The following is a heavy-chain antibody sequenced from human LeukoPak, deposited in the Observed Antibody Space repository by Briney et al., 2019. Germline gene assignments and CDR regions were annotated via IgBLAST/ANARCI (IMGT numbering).Heavy chain of an antibody. Sequence: GGSLRLSCAASGFSFSDYYMSWIRQAPGKGLEYISYISSSGSYTNYADSVKGRFTISRDSAKNSLYLQMNSLRAEDTAVYYCAIHDYHSNSDAFDVWGQGTMVTVSS. J-gene: IGHJ3*01. D-gene: IGHD4-23*01. CDR1: GFSFSDYY. CDR2: ISSSGSYT. CDR3: AIHDYHSNSDAFDV. V-gene: IGHV3-11*06.